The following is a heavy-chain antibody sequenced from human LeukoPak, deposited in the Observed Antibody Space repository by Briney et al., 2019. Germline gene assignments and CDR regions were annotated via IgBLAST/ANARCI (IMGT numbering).Heavy chain of an antibody. CDR1: GGSFSGYY. J-gene: IGHJ5*02. CDR3: ARHYGP. V-gene: IGHV4-34*01. CDR2: INHSGST. Sequence: SETPSLTCAVYGGSFSGYYWSWIRQPPGKGLEWIGEINHSGSTYYNPSLKSRVTISVDTSKNQFSLKLNSVTAADTAVYYCARHYGPWGQGTLVTVSS. D-gene: IGHD3-16*01.